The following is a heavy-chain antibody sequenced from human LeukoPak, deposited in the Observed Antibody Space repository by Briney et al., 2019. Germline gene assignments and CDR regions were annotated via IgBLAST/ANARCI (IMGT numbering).Heavy chain of an antibody. V-gene: IGHV4-38-2*02. D-gene: IGHD3-3*01. J-gene: IGHJ4*02. CDR3: ARDETYSDFWSGSTEGGKGYYLDY. CDR2: IYHSGRT. CDR1: GYSINNGYY. Sequence: SETMSLTCSVSGYSINNGYYWGWIRQPPGKGLEWIGSIYHSGRTYYNPSLKNRVTISVDTSKDQFSLKLGSVTAADTAVYFCARDETYSDFWSGSTEGGKGYYLDYWGQGILVTVSS.